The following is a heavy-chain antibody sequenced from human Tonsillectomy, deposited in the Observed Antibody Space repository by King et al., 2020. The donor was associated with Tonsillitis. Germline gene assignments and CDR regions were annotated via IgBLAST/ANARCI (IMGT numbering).Heavy chain of an antibody. D-gene: IGHD4-11*01. J-gene: IGHJ6*03. CDR2: IKQDGSEK. CDR3: ARNLYSNYFSYYYYYMDV. V-gene: IGHV3-7*01. Sequence: VQLVESGGGLVQPGGSLSLSCAASGFTFTTYWMSWVRQTPGKGLEWVANIKQDGSEKYYLGSVKGRFTISRDNANNSLYLQMNSLRAEDTAVYYCARNLYSNYFSYYYYYMDVWGKGTTVTVSS. CDR1: GFTFTTYW.